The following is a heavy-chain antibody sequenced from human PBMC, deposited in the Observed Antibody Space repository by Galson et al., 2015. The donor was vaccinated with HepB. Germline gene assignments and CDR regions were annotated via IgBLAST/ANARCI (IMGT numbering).Heavy chain of an antibody. CDR3: ATISYYYDSSGYYCFDY. J-gene: IGHJ4*02. CDR1: GYTLTELS. V-gene: IGHV1-24*01. CDR2: FDPEDGET. Sequence: SVKVSCKVSGYTLTELSMHWVRQAPGKGLEWMGGFDPEDGETIYAQKFQGRVTMTEDTSTDTAYMELSSLRSEDTAVYYCATISYYYDSSGYYCFDYWGQGTLVTVSS. D-gene: IGHD3-22*01.